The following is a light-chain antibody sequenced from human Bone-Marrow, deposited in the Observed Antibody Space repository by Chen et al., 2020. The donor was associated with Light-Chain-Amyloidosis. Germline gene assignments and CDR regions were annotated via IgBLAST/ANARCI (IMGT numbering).Light chain of an antibody. Sequence: QSVLTQPPSASGAPGQRVTFSCAGCSANIGTGYDVHWYQQPPGSAPKVVIYSNSNRPSGGPDRFSGSKSGTSASLVITGLQAEDEADYYCQTYDTTLSAPVFGGGTRLTVL. V-gene: IGLV1-40*01. CDR2: SNS. CDR3: QTYDTTLSAPV. J-gene: IGLJ2*01. CDR1: SANIGTGYD.